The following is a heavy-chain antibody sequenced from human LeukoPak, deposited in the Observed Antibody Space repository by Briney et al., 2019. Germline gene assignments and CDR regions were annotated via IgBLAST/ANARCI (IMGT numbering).Heavy chain of an antibody. CDR2: IYYSGST. CDR1: GGSISSYY. CDR3: ARGGEHCSGGSCNIDY. D-gene: IGHD2-15*01. V-gene: IGHV4-59*01. Sequence: PSETLSLTCTVSGGSISSYYWSWIRQPPGKGLEWIGYIYYSGSTNYNPSLKSRVTISVDTSKNQFSLKLSSVTAADTAVYYCARGGEHCSGGSCNIDYWGQGTLVTVSS. J-gene: IGHJ4*02.